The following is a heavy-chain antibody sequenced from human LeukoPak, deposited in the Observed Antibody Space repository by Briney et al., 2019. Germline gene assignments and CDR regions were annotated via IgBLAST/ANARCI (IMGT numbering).Heavy chain of an antibody. CDR1: GFTFSSYA. CDR3: AREGDWEDYYDSSGYPTQIDY. D-gene: IGHD3-22*01. J-gene: IGHJ4*02. V-gene: IGHV3-23*01. CDR2: ISGSGGST. Sequence: GGSLRLSCAASGFTFSSYAMSWVRQAPGEGLEWVSAISGSGGSTYYADSVKGRFSISRDNSKNTLYLQMNSLRAEDTAVYYCAREGDWEDYYDSSGYPTQIDYWGQGTLVTVSS.